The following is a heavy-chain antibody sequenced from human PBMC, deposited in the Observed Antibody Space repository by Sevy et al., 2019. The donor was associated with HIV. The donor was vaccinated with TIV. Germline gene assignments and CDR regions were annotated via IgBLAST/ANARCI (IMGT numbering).Heavy chain of an antibody. CDR1: GFTFGDYA. J-gene: IGHJ4*02. CDR2: IRSKXYGGAT. D-gene: IGHD3-22*01. V-gene: IGHV3-49*03. CDR3: TRGYYYDSSGYSDY. Sequence: GGSLRLSCTGSGFTFGDYAMSWFRQAPGMGLEWVGFIRSKXYGGATEYAASVKGRFTISRDDSKSIADLQMNSLKTEDTAVYYCTRGYYYDSSGYSDYWGQGTLVTVSS.